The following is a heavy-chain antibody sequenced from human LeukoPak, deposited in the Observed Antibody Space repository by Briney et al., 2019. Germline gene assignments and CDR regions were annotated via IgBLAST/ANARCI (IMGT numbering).Heavy chain of an antibody. J-gene: IGHJ4*02. V-gene: IGHV4-39*07. CDR3: ARDAVATIRYFDY. Sequence: PSETLSLTCTVSGGSISSSSYYWGWIRQPPGKGLEWIGSIYYSGSTYYNPSLKSRVIISVDTSKNQFSLKLSSVTAAETAVYYCARDAVATIRYFDYWGQGTLVTVSS. D-gene: IGHD5-12*01. CDR2: IYYSGST. CDR1: GGSISSSSYY.